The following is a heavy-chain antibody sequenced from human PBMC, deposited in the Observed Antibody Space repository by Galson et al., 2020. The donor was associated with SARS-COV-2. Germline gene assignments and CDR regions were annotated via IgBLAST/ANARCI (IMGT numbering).Heavy chain of an antibody. CDR1: GYTLTKLS. CDR2: FDPEDGET. Sequence: GESLKISRKVSGYTLTKLSMHWVRQAPGKGLEWMGGFDPEDGETIYAQKFQGRVTMTEDTSTDTAYMELSSLRSEDTAVYYCATGSPIAAARRNWFDPWGQGTLVTVSS. J-gene: IGHJ5*02. D-gene: IGHD6-13*01. CDR3: ATGSPIAAARRNWFDP. V-gene: IGHV1-24*01.